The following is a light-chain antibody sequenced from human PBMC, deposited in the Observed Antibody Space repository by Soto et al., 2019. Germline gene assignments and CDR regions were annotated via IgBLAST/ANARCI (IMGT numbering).Light chain of an antibody. CDR3: MQALQTPYT. CDR2: LGS. CDR1: QSLLHSNGYNY. V-gene: IGKV2-28*01. Sequence: DIVMTQSPLSLPVTPGEPASISCRSSQSLLHSNGYNYLDWYLQKPGHSPQLLIYLGSNRASGGPDRFIGSGSGTDFTVKISRVEAEDVGVYYCMQALQTPYTFGQGTKLEIK. J-gene: IGKJ2*01.